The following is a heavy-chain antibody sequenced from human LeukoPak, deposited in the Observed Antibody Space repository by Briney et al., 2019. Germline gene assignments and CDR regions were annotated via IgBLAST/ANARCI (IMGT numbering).Heavy chain of an antibody. D-gene: IGHD3-16*01. J-gene: IGHJ4*02. V-gene: IGHV3-11*01. CDR1: GFTFSDYY. CDR3: AKLLGDIWESSYFDY. CDR2: ISSSGSTI. Sequence: GGSLRLSCAASGFTFSDYYMSWIRQAPGKGLEWVSYISSSGSTIYYADSVKGRFTISRDNAKNSLYLQMNSLRAEDTAVYYCAKLLGDIWESSYFDYWGQGTLVTVSS.